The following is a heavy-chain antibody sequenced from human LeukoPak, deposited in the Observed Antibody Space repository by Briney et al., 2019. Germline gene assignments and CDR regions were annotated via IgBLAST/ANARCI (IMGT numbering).Heavy chain of an antibody. CDR3: ARDSPYSISWWSVSFDY. CDR1: GFTVSNNY. D-gene: IGHD6-13*01. CDR2: IYSGGST. V-gene: IGHV3-53*01. J-gene: IGHJ4*02. Sequence: GGSLRFSCAASGFTVSNNYMSWVRQAPGKGLERVSVIYSGGSTYYADSVKGRFTISRDNSKNMVYLQMNSLRAEDTAVYYCARDSPYSISWWSVSFDYWGQGTLVTVSS.